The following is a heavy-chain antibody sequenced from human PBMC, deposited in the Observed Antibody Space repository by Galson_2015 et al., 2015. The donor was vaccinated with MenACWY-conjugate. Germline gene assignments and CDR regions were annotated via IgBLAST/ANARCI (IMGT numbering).Heavy chain of an antibody. D-gene: IGHD1-26*01. V-gene: IGHV5-51*01. CDR1: FSLLPPYW. Sequence: SLPLSFPSSFSLLPPYWIGWVRQLPGKGLERMGLISPGDSNTRYSPAFQGQVTISADKSISTAYLQWNSLQASDAATYYCARHPPGGRGMDVWGQGTTVTVSS. J-gene: IGHJ6*02. CDR3: ARHPPGGRGMDV. CDR2: ISPGDSNT.